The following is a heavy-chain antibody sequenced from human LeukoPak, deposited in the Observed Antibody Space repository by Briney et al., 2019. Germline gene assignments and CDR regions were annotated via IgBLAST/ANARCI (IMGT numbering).Heavy chain of an antibody. CDR1: GYTFTNYY. J-gene: IGHJ4*02. D-gene: IGHD3-16*01. V-gene: IGHV1-2*02. CDR3: ARVVSGGVIWAY. Sequence: ASVKVSCKASGYTFTNYYIHWVRLAPGQGLEWVGWINPNSGGTNYAQRLQGRVTMTRDTSIITAIMELSRLTSDDTAVYYCARVVSGGVIWAYWGQGTLVTVSS. CDR2: INPNSGGT.